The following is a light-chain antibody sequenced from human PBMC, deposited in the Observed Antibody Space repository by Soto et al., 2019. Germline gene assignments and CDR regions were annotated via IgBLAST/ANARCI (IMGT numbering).Light chain of an antibody. CDR1: QSVSSN. CDR3: QQYDNWPYT. J-gene: IGKJ2*01. Sequence: ETLMTQSPANLSLSPGERATLSCRASQSVSSNLAWYQQKPGQAPRLLIYGASTRATAIPARFSGSGSGTEFTLTISSLQSEDFAVYFCQQYDNWPYTFGQGTKLEIK. V-gene: IGKV3-15*01. CDR2: GAS.